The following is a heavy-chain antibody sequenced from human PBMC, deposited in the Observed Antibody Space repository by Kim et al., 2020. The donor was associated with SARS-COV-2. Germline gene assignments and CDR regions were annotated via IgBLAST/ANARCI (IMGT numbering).Heavy chain of an antibody. CDR3: AKCLSSYGSGAFDI. Sequence: GGSLRLSCAASGFTFNNYAMNWVRQAPGKGLEWVSSIRGGGANPNYADSVKGRFTISRDNSKNTLYLQMNSLTGDDTAVYYCAKCLSSYGSGAFDIWGQG. CDR1: GFTFNNYA. D-gene: IGHD5-18*01. J-gene: IGHJ3*02. V-gene: IGHV3-23*01. CDR2: IRGGGANP.